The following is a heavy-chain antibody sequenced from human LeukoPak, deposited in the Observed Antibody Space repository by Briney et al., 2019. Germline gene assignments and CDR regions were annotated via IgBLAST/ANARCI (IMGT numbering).Heavy chain of an antibody. CDR1: GYTFIDSY. J-gene: IGHJ4*02. D-gene: IGHD4-17*01. CDR3: ARPDYDDDDSSGTHD. CDR2: INPNNGDT. V-gene: IGHV1-2*02. Sequence: ASVKVSYKTSGYTFIDSYIHWVRQAPGQGLEWMGWINPNNGDTIYAQKFQDRVKMTRDPSITTAYMELTKLRSDDTAVYYCARPDYDDDDSSGTHDWGQGTLVTVSS.